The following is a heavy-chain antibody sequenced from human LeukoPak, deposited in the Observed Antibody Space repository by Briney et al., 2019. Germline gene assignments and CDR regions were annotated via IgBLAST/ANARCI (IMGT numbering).Heavy chain of an antibody. D-gene: IGHD1-1*01. Sequence: SSETLSLTCSVSGGSISGTSYCSGWIRQPPGNGPEWIGSHYHTGRIYHTPSLNNRVTISVDTSKNQFSLKLSSVTDADTAVYYCARDGSDNWGLFDNWGRGTLVTVSS. CDR2: HYHTGRI. V-gene: IGHV4-39*07. CDR1: GGSISGTSYC. CDR3: ARDGSDNWGLFDN. J-gene: IGHJ4*02.